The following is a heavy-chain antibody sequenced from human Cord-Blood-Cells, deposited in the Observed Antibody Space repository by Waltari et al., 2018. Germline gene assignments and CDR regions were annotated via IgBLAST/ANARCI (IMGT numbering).Heavy chain of an antibody. J-gene: IGHJ6*02. CDR2: MNPNSGNT. D-gene: IGHD2-15*01. V-gene: IGHV1-8*01. CDR3: ARGCSGGSCYPYYYYAMDV. Sequence: QVQLVQSGAEVKKPGASVKVSCKASGYTFTSYDINWVRQATGQGLEWMGWMNPNSGNTGYAQKFQGRVTMTRNTSISTAYMELSSLRSEDTAVYYCARGCSGGSCYPYYYYAMDVWGQGTTVTVSS. CDR1: GYTFTSYD.